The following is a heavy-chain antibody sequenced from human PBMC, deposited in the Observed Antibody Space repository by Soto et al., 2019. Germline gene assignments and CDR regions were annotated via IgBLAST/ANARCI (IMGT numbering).Heavy chain of an antibody. CDR2: IHYSGST. D-gene: IGHD3-22*01. CDR3: ARHDSSTMIVGGGWFDP. Sequence: QLQLQESGPGLVKPSETLSLTCTVSGGSISSSSYYWGWIRQPPGKGLEWIGSIHYSGSTYYNPSLKSRVTISVDTSKNQFSLKLSSVTAADTAVYYCARHDSSTMIVGGGWFDPWGQGTLVTVSS. V-gene: IGHV4-39*01. J-gene: IGHJ5*02. CDR1: GGSISSSSYY.